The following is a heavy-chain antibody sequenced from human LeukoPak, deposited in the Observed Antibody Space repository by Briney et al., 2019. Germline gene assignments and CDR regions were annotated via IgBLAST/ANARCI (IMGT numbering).Heavy chain of an antibody. J-gene: IGHJ5*02. CDR1: GFTSSGYW. CDR3: ARGRSIIGP. Sequence: GGSLRLSCAASGFTSSGYWMSWVRQAPGKGLEWVANIKQDGSEKNYEDSVKGRFTIFRDNAKNSLDLQMNSLRVEDTAVYYCARGRSIIGPWGQGTLVTVSS. V-gene: IGHV3-7*01. D-gene: IGHD6-6*01. CDR2: IKQDGSEK.